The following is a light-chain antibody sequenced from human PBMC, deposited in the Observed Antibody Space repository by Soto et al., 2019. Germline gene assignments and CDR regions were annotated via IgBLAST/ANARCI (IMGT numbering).Light chain of an antibody. J-gene: IGKJ5*01. CDR3: QQYGSSPRVT. Sequence: EIVLTQSPGTLSLSPGERATLSYRASQSVSSSYLAWYQQKPGQAPRLLIYGASSRATGIPDRFSGSGSGTDFSLTISRLEPEEFAVYYCQQYGSSPRVTFGQGTRLEIK. CDR2: GAS. CDR1: QSVSSSY. V-gene: IGKV3-20*01.